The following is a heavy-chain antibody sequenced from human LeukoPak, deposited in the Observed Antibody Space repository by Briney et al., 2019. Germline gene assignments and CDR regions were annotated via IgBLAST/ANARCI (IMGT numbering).Heavy chain of an antibody. J-gene: IGHJ6*03. V-gene: IGHV3-21*01. CDR1: GFTFSSYS. D-gene: IGHD6-19*01. CDR3: ARVSRGSSGWVRYYYYYYYMDV. Sequence: GGSLRLSCAASGFTFSSYSMNWVRQAPGKGLEWVSSISSSSRSYIYYADSVKGRFTISRDNAKNLLYLQMNSLRAEDTAVYYCARVSRGSSGWVRYYYYYYYMDVWGKGTTVTISS. CDR2: ISSSSRSYI.